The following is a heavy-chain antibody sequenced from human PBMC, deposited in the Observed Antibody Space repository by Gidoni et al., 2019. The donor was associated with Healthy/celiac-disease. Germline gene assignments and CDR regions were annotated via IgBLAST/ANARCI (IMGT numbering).Heavy chain of an antibody. CDR3: AKPGEIDGYKDPRFDY. D-gene: IGHD5-12*01. CDR1: GSTFSSYG. Sequence: QVQLVESGGGVVQPGRSLRLSCAASGSTFSSYGMHWVRQAPGKGLEWVAVISYDGSNKYYADSVKGRFTISRDNSKNTLYLQMNSLRAEDTAVYYCAKPGEIDGYKDPRFDYWGQGTLVTVSS. CDR2: ISYDGSNK. V-gene: IGHV3-30*18. J-gene: IGHJ4*02.